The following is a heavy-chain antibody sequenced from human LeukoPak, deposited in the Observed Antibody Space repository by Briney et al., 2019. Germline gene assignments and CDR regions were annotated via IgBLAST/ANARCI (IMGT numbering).Heavy chain of an antibody. V-gene: IGHV4-39*01. Sequence: PSETLSLTCTVSGGSISSGSYYWGWIRQPPGKGLEWIGSIYYSGSTYYNPSLKSRVTISVDTSKNQFSLKLSSVTAADTAVYYCARLWVVAAYYFDYWGQGTLVTVSS. J-gene: IGHJ4*02. CDR2: IYYSGST. CDR1: GGSISSGSYY. D-gene: IGHD2-15*01. CDR3: ARLWVVAAYYFDY.